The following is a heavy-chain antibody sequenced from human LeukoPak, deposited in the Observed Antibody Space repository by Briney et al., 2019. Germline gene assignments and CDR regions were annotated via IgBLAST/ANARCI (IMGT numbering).Heavy chain of an antibody. V-gene: IGHV4-4*07. CDR3: ARGYYDSSGYYAPLSWFDP. D-gene: IGHD3-22*01. Sequence: SETLSLTCTVSGGSISSYYWSWIRQPAGKGLEWIGRIYTSGSTNYNPSLKSRDTMSVDTSKNQFSLKLSSVTAADTAVYYCARGYYDSSGYYAPLSWFDPWGQGTLVTVSS. CDR2: IYTSGST. J-gene: IGHJ5*02. CDR1: GGSISSYY.